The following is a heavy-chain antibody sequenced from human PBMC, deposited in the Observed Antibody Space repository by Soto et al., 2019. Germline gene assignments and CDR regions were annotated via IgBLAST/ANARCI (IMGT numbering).Heavy chain of an antibody. CDR3: ARDRIDSYCGGDCPPFYYYGMDV. Sequence: SLRLSCAASGFTFSSYGMHWVRQAPGNGLEWVAVIWYDGSNKYYADSVKGRFTISRDNSKNTLYLQMISLRAEDTAVYYCARDRIDSYCGGDCPPFYYYGMDVWGQGTTVTVSS. D-gene: IGHD2-21*02. V-gene: IGHV3-33*01. CDR2: IWYDGSNK. CDR1: GFTFSSYG. J-gene: IGHJ6*02.